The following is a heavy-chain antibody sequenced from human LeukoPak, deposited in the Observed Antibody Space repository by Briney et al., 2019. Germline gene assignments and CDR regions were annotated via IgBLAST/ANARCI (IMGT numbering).Heavy chain of an antibody. CDR1: GGTFSSYA. D-gene: IGHD3-9*01. Sequence: ASVKVSCKASGGTFSSYAISWVRQAPGQGLEWMGRIIPILGIANYAQKFQGRVTITADKSTSTAYMELSSLRSEDTAVYYCARADYDISTGYLPVDYFDYWGQGTLVTVSS. J-gene: IGHJ4*02. CDR2: IIPILGIA. V-gene: IGHV1-69*04. CDR3: ARADYDISTGYLPVDYFDY.